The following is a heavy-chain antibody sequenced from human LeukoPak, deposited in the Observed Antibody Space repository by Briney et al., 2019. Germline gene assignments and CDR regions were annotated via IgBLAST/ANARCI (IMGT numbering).Heavy chain of an antibody. CDR1: GGSISSYY. CDR2: IYTSGST. V-gene: IGHV4-4*07. J-gene: IGHJ5*02. Sequence: SETLSLTCTVSGGSISSYYWSWIRQPPGKGLEWIGRIYTSGSTNYNPSLKSRVTMSVDTSKNQFSLKLSSVTAADTAVYYCARGAAAAGTYWFDPWGQGTLVTVSS. D-gene: IGHD6-13*01. CDR3: ARGAAAAGTYWFDP.